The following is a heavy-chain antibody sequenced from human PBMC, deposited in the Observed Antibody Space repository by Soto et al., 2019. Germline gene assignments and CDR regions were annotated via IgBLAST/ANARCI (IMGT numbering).Heavy chain of an antibody. CDR2: IKQDESEK. CDR1: GLTFTDYW. D-gene: IGHD3-3*01. CDR3: ARDASYYSLWSGYYPSRNGMDV. V-gene: IGHV3-7*01. J-gene: IGHJ6*02. Sequence: GGSLRLSCVTYGLTFTDYWMSWVRQAPGKGLEWVANIKQDESEKNYLDSVKGRFTISRDNSRNTVYLQMNSLRADDTAVYYCARDASYYSLWSGYYPSRNGMDVWGQGTTVTVSS.